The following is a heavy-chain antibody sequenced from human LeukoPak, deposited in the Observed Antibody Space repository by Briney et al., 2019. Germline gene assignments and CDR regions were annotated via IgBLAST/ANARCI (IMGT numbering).Heavy chain of an antibody. Sequence: PGGSLRLSCAASGFTFSSYATHWVRQAPGKGLEWVAVISYDGSNKYYADSVKGRFTISRDNSKNTLYLQMNSLRAEDTAVYYCARGYSSGWNTGGYFDYWGQGTLVTVSS. V-gene: IGHV3-30-3*01. J-gene: IGHJ4*02. CDR1: GFTFSSYA. CDR2: ISYDGSNK. D-gene: IGHD6-19*01. CDR3: ARGYSSGWNTGGYFDY.